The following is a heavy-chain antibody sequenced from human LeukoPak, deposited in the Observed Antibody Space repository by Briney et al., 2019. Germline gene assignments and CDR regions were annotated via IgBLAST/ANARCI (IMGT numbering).Heavy chain of an antibody. CDR1: GGSISSSSYY. Sequence: PSETLSLTCTVSGGSISSSSYYWGWIRQPPGKGLEWIGSIYYSGSTYYNPSLKSRVAISVDTSKNQFSLKLSSVTAADTAVYYCARQLGYCSSTSCYADKVDYWGQGTLVTVSS. CDR3: ARQLGYCSSTSCYADKVDY. CDR2: IYYSGST. D-gene: IGHD2-2*01. J-gene: IGHJ4*02. V-gene: IGHV4-39*01.